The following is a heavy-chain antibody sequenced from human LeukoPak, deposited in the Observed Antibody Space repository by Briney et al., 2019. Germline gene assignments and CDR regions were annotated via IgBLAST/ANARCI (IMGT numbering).Heavy chain of an antibody. CDR3: AKDLRTIFGTPDY. CDR2: ISGSGGST. J-gene: IGHJ4*02. CDR1: GFTFSSYV. V-gene: IGHV3-23*01. D-gene: IGHD3-9*01. Sequence: PGGSLILSCAASGFTFSSYVMSWVRQAPGKGLEWVSAISGSGGSTYYADSVKGRFTISRDNSKNTLYLQMNSLRAEDTAVYYCAKDLRTIFGTPDYWGQGTLVTVSS.